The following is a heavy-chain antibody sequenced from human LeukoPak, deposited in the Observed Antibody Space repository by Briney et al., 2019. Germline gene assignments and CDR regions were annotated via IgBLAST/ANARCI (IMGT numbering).Heavy chain of an antibody. CDR3: ARDLTPYVFDI. V-gene: IGHV5-51*01. CDR1: GYIFNSYW. CDR2: IYPGDSDT. J-gene: IGHJ3*02. Sequence: GESLKISCKGTGYIFNSYWIGWVRQMPGKGLEWMGIIYPGDSDTRYSPSFQGQVTISADKSISTAYLHWSSLKASDTAMYYCARDLTPYVFDIWGQGTMVTVSS.